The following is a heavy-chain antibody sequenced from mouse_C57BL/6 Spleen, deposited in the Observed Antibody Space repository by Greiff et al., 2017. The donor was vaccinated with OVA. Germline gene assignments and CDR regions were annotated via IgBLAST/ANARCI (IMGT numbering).Heavy chain of an antibody. Sequence: EVKLVESGEGLVKPGGSLKLSCAASGFTFSSYAMSWVRQTPEKRLEWVAYISSGGDYIYYADAVKGRFTISRDNARNTLYLQMSSLKSEDTAMYYCTRGPDYYGSSYDAMDYWGQGTSVTVSS. CDR1: GFTFSSYA. J-gene: IGHJ4*01. CDR2: ISSGGDYI. D-gene: IGHD1-1*01. V-gene: IGHV5-9-1*02. CDR3: TRGPDYYGSSYDAMDY.